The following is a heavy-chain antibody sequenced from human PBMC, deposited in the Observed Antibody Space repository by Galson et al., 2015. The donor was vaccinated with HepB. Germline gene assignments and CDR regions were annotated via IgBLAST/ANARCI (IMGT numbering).Heavy chain of an antibody. J-gene: IGHJ4*03. CDR1: DSTCSSHS. Sequence: SLRLSCAASDSTCSSHSMNWVRQTPAKGLQWLSIISINDATIHYADSVKGRFTIARDNAKKTMWLQMNSLRAEDTAVYYCATTKFGSGAYWTFDIWGPGTLVTVSS. CDR3: ATTKFGSGAYWTFDI. CDR2: ISINDATI. D-gene: IGHD4/OR15-4a*01. V-gene: IGHV3-48*04.